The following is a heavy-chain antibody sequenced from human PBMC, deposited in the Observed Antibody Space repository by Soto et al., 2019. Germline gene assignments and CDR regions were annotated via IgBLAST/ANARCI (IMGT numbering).Heavy chain of an antibody. V-gene: IGHV1-18*01. J-gene: IGHJ6*02. D-gene: IGHD6-19*01. Sequence: QVQLVQSGAEVKKPGASVKVSCKASGYTFTSYGISWVRQAPGQGLEWMGWTSAYYGNTNYAQKLQGRVTMTTDTSTSTAYMELTSLRSDDTAVYYCARRQWLVGGYYYGLDVWGQGTTVTVSS. CDR2: TSAYYGNT. CDR1: GYTFTSYG. CDR3: ARRQWLVGGYYYGLDV.